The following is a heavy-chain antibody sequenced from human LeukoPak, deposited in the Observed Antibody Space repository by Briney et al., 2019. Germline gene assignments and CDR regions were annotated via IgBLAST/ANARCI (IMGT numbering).Heavy chain of an antibody. CDR3: AKDRGYYDSSGYSPLLDY. D-gene: IGHD3-22*01. J-gene: IGHJ4*02. Sequence: GGSLRLSCAASGFTFSSYAMSWVRQAPGKGLGWVSAISGSGGSTYYTDSVKGRFTISRDNSKNTLYLQMNSLRAEDTAVYYCAKDRGYYDSSGYSPLLDYWGQGTLVTVSS. CDR1: GFTFSSYA. V-gene: IGHV3-23*01. CDR2: ISGSGGST.